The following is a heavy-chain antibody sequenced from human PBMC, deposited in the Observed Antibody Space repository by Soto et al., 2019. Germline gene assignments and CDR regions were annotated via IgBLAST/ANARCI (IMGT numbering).Heavy chain of an antibody. CDR3: ARESAYYYYGMDV. J-gene: IGHJ6*02. CDR1: GFTVSSNY. CDR2: IYSGGST. D-gene: IGHD3-3*01. Sequence: EVQLVESGGGLIQPGGSLRLSCAASGFTVSSNYMSWVRQAPGKGLEWVSVIYSGGSTYYADSVKGRFTISRDNSKNTLYLQMNSLRAEDTAVYYCARESAYYYYGMDVWGQGTTVTVSS. V-gene: IGHV3-53*01.